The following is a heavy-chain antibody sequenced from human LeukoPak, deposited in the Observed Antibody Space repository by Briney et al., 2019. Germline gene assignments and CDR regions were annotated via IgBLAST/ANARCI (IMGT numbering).Heavy chain of an antibody. CDR2: IHYSGST. J-gene: IGHJ3*02. CDR3: ARGRLGPDAFDI. D-gene: IGHD6-19*01. Sequence: PSETLSLTCTVSGCSISSYYWSWIRQPPGKGLEWIGYIHYSGSTNYNPSLKSRVTISVDTSKNQFSLKLSSVTAADTAVYYCARGRLGPDAFDIWGQGTMVTVSS. CDR1: GCSISSYY. V-gene: IGHV4-59*01.